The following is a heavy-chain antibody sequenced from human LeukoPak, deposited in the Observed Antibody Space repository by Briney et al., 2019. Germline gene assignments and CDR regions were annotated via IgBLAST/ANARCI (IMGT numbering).Heavy chain of an antibody. D-gene: IGHD4-17*01. CDR2: SSSSSSYI. Sequence: GGSLRFSCAASGFTFSSYSMNWVRQAPGKGLEWVSSSSSSSSYIYYADSVKGRFTISRDNAKNSLYLQMNSLRVEDTAVYYCARDEPTVTTGPPVGSWGQGTLVTVSS. CDR3: ARDEPTVTTGPPVGS. J-gene: IGHJ4*02. V-gene: IGHV3-21*01. CDR1: GFTFSSYS.